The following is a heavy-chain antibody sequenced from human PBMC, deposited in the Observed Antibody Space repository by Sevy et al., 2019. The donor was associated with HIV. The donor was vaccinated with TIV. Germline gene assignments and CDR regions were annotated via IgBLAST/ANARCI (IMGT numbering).Heavy chain of an antibody. CDR3: AKDFTGYNGMDV. V-gene: IGHV3-30*18. D-gene: IGHD3-9*01. Sequence: GGSLRLSCVVSGISFTTSSMHWVRQAPGKGLEWVAVISYHGRDKFYAESVKGRSTISRDNSKNMLYLQMNSLRAEDTAVYYCAKDFTGYNGMDVWGQGTKVTVSS. CDR2: ISYHGRDK. CDR1: GISFTTSS. J-gene: IGHJ6*02.